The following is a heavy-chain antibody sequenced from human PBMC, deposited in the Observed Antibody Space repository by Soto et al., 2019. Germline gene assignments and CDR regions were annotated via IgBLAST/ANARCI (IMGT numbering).Heavy chain of an antibody. D-gene: IGHD1-1*01. CDR3: ARLHWYYYYMDV. V-gene: IGHV4-39*01. J-gene: IGHJ6*03. CDR2: IYYSGST. Sequence: SETLSLTCTVSGGSISSSSYYWGWIRQPPGKGLEWIGSIYYSGSTYYNPSLKSRVTISVDTSKNQFSLKLSSVTAADTAVYYCARLHWYYYYMDVWGKGTTVTVSS. CDR1: GGSISSSSYY.